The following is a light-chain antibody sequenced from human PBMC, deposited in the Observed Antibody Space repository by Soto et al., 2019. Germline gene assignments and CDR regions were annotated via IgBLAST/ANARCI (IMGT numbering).Light chain of an antibody. CDR1: QSVSSSY. CDR2: GAS. V-gene: IGKV3-20*01. J-gene: IGKJ5*01. CDR3: QQYGSSPRT. Sequence: EIVWRHSLRTLPLSPGERATLSCRASQSVSSSYLAWYQQKVGRAPRLLIYGASSRATGIPDRFSGSGSGTDFTLTITRLEPEDFAVYYCQQYGSSPRTFGQGTRLEIK.